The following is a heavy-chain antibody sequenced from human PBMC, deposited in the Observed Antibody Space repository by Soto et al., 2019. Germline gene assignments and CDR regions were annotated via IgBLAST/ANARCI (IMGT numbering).Heavy chain of an antibody. Sequence: GASVKVSCKASGYTFTSYGVSWVRQAPGQGLEWMGWISAYNGNTNYAQKLQGRVTMTTDTSTSTAYMELRSLRSDDTAVYYCARESCSSSRNQGNWFDPWGQGTLVTVSS. V-gene: IGHV1-18*01. CDR1: GYTFTSYG. D-gene: IGHD6-6*01. J-gene: IGHJ5*02. CDR3: ARESCSSSRNQGNWFDP. CDR2: ISAYNGNT.